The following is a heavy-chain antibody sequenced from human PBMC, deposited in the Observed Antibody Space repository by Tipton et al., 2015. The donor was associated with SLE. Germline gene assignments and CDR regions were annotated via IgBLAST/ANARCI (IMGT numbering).Heavy chain of an antibody. CDR3: AREGEYYYDNSGRDAFDI. CDR1: GGSISSGSYY. CDR2: IYASGST. D-gene: IGHD3-22*01. J-gene: IGHJ3*02. Sequence: TLSLTCTVPGGSISSGSYYWSWIRQPAGKGLEWIGRIYASGSTNYNPSLKSRVTISVDTSKNQFSLKLSSVTAADTAVYYCAREGEYYYDNSGRDAFDIWGQGTLVTVSS. V-gene: IGHV4-61*02.